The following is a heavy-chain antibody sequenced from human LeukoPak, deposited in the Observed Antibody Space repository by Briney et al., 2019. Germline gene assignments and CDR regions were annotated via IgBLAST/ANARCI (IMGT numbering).Heavy chain of an antibody. D-gene: IGHD6-13*01. V-gene: IGHV1-2*04. CDR1: GYTFTGYY. CDR2: INPNSGGT. CDR3: ARIDSSSWYHRLDY. Sequence: ASVKVSCKASGYTFTGYYMHWVRQAPGQGLEWMGWINPNSGGTNYAQKFQGWVTMTRDTSISTAYMELSRLRSDDTAVYYCARIDSSSWYHRLDYWGQGTLVTVSS. J-gene: IGHJ4*02.